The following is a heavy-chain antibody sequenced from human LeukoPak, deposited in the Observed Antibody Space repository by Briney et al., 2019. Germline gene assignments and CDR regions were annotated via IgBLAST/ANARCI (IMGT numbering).Heavy chain of an antibody. D-gene: IGHD1/OR15-1a*01. Sequence: KASETLSLTCTVSGTSISSDTYYWNWVRQTPGRGLEWIECIYDSGTTYYNPSLESRITMAMDTSKNQFSLKLTSLTAPDTAVYYCAAGAFTRGEQDFWGQGTLVTVFS. CDR2: IYDSGTT. CDR1: GTSISSDTYY. J-gene: IGHJ4*02. V-gene: IGHV4-30-4*01. CDR3: AAGAFTRGEQDF.